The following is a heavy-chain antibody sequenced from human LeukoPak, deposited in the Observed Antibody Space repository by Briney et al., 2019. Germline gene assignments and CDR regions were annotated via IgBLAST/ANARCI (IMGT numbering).Heavy chain of an antibody. CDR3: ATVPLLLGYYYMDV. J-gene: IGHJ6*03. V-gene: IGHV1-24*01. D-gene: IGHD2/OR15-2a*01. CDR1: GYTLTELS. CDR2: FDPEDGET. Sequence: ASVKVSCKVSGYTLTELSMHWVRQAPGKGLEWTGGFDPEDGETIYAQKFQGRVTMTEDTSTDTAYMELSSLRSEDTAVYYCATVPLLLGYYYMDVWGKGTTVTVSS.